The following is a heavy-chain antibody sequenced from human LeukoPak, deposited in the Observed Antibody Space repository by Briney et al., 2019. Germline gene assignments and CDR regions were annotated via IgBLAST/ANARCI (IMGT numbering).Heavy chain of an antibody. CDR1: GFTFSSNW. CDR3: GRVVFVKWSLGMDL. CDR2: IYSGGST. V-gene: IGHV3-53*01. Sequence: GGSLRLSCATSGFTFSSNWMSWVRQAPGQGLEWVSVIYSGGSTYYADSVKGRFTLSRDNSKNTLYIQMTSMRAEDPAVYYCGRVVFVKWSLGMDLWGQGTRVPVSS. D-gene: IGHD2-15*01. J-gene: IGHJ6*02.